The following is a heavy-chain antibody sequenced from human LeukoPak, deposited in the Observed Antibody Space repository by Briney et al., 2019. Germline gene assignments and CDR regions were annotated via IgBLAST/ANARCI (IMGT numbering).Heavy chain of an antibody. V-gene: IGHV3-7*01. J-gene: IGHJ4*02. CDR2: IKQDGSET. D-gene: IGHD3-3*01. CDR3: ARDIRFLEWLFKNTFDY. CDR1: GFTFSSYW. Sequence: GSLRLSCAASGFTFSSYWMSGVRQAPGKGLEGVANIKQDGSETYYVDSVKGRFTISRDNAKNSLYLQMNSLRAEDTAVYYCARDIRFLEWLFKNTFDYWGQGTLVTVSS.